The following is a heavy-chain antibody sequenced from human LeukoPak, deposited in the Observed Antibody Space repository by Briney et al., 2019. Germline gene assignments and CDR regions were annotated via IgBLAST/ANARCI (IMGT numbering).Heavy chain of an antibody. J-gene: IGHJ4*02. CDR2: INHSGST. CDR3: ARGNPHSSGYSYVDY. D-gene: IGHD5-18*01. V-gene: IGHV4-34*01. CDR1: GGSFSGYY. Sequence: PSETLSLTCAVHGGSFSGYYWSWIRQPPGKGLEWIGEINHSGSTNYNPSLKSRVTISVDTSKNQFSLKLSSVTAADTAVYYCARGNPHSSGYSYVDYWGQGTLVTVSS.